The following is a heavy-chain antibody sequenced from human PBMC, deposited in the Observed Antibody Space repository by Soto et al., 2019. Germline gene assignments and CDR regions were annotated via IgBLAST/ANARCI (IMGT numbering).Heavy chain of an antibody. D-gene: IGHD3-10*01. Sequence: GGSLRLSCAASGFTFSDYYMSWIRQAPGKGLEWVSYISSSSSYTNYADSVKGRFTISRDNAKNSLYLQMNSLRAEDTAVYYCARDQRKGVYYGSGSYSYYYGMDVWGQGTTVTVSS. CDR1: GFTFSDYY. CDR3: ARDQRKGVYYGSGSYSYYYGMDV. V-gene: IGHV3-11*06. CDR2: ISSSSSYT. J-gene: IGHJ6*02.